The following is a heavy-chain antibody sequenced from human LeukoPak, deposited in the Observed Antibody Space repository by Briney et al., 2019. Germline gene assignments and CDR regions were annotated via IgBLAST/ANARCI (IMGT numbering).Heavy chain of an antibody. CDR3: AKLLTVTTGDTDY. V-gene: IGHV3-66*02. J-gene: IGHJ4*02. CDR1: GFTVSSNY. D-gene: IGHD4-17*01. Sequence: GGSLRLSCAASGFTVSSNYMSWVRQAPGKGLEWVSVIYSGGSTYYADSVKGRFTISRDNSKNTLYLQMNSLRAEDTAVYYCAKLLTVTTGDTDYWGQGTLVTVSS. CDR2: IYSGGST.